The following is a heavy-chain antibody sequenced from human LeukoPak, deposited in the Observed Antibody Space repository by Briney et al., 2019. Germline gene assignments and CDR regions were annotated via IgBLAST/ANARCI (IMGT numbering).Heavy chain of an antibody. D-gene: IGHD5-18*01. Sequence: SETLSLTCSLSGGPISSGSYCWGWIRQPPGKGLEWIGTICYSGTAYYNPSLKSRVTISVDTSKNQFSLKLSSVTAADTAVYSCARQWGYTSGYTYYFYYMDVWGKGTTVTVSS. CDR1: GGPISSGSYC. J-gene: IGHJ6*03. CDR2: ICYSGTA. V-gene: IGHV4-39*01. CDR3: ARQWGYTSGYTYYFYYMDV.